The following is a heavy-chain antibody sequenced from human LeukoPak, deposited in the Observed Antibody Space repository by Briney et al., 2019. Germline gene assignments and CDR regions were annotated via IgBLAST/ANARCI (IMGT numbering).Heavy chain of an antibody. Sequence: GESLQISCQGSGYNFATSWIAWVRQMPGKGLEWMGIIYPGDSDTTYSPSFQGQVTFSADKSIDTAYLQWSSLKASDTAMYFCARRIPLGNYFDYWGQGTLVTVSS. CDR2: IYPGDSDT. V-gene: IGHV5-51*01. D-gene: IGHD3-16*01. CDR1: GYNFATSW. J-gene: IGHJ4*02. CDR3: ARRIPLGNYFDY.